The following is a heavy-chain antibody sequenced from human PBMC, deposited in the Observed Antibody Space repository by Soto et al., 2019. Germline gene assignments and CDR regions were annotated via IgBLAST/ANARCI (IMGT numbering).Heavy chain of an antibody. V-gene: IGHV4-39*01. J-gene: IGHJ4*02. CDR1: GGSISSSSYY. Sequence: QLQLQESGPGLVKPSETLSLTCTVSGGSISSSSYYWGWIRQPPGKGLEWIGSIYYSGSTYYNPSLKRRVTISVDTSKNQFSLKLSSVTAADTAVYYSARRVEDTAMVRGFDYWGQGTLVTVSS. CDR3: ARRVEDTAMVRGFDY. CDR2: IYYSGST. D-gene: IGHD5-18*01.